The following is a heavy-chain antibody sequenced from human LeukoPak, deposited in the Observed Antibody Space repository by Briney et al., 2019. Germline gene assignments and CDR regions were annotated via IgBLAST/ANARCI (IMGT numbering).Heavy chain of an antibody. CDR1: GGSISSSSYY. CDR2: IYYSGST. Sequence: SETLSLTCTVSGGSISSSSYYRGWIRQPPGKGLEWIGSIYYSGSTYYNPSLKSPVTISVDTSKNQISLKLTSVTAADTAVYYCARAGLNTMIRGRYYYGMDVWGQGTTVTVSS. D-gene: IGHD3-10*01. CDR3: ARAGLNTMIRGRYYYGMDV. V-gene: IGHV4-39*07. J-gene: IGHJ6*02.